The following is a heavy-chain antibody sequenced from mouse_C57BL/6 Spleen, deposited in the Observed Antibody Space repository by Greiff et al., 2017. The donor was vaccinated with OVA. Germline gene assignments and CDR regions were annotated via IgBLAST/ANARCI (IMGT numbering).Heavy chain of an antibody. J-gene: IGHJ2*01. Sequence: EVKLVESGAELVKPGASVKLSCTASGFNIKDYYMHWVKQRTEQGLEWIGRIDPEDGDTKYAPQFQGKATITAATTSNTAYLQRSSLTSEDTAVYYCARMGYYSNYGYFDYWGQGTTLTVSS. CDR2: IDPEDGDT. CDR3: ARMGYYSNYGYFDY. CDR1: GFNIKDYY. V-gene: IGHV14-2*01. D-gene: IGHD2-5*01.